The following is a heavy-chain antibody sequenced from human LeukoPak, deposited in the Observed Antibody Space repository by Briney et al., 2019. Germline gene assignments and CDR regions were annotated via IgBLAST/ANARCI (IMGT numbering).Heavy chain of an antibody. D-gene: IGHD3-10*01. J-gene: IGHJ4*02. CDR1: GGPISTYY. CDR3: AVMVRGDNFDY. V-gene: IGHV4-59*01. Sequence: SETLSLTCTVSGGPISTYYWSWVRQPPGKGLEWIGYIYNSGSTNYNPSLKSRVTISVDTSKNQFSLKLSSVTAADTAVYYCAVMVRGDNFDYWGQGTLVTVSS. CDR2: IYNSGST.